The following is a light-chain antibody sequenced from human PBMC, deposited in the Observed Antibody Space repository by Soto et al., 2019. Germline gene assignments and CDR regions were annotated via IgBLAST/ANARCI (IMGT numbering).Light chain of an antibody. J-gene: IGKJ3*01. CDR3: QQYYSTPLT. Sequence: DIVMTQSQDSLPVSRGGRATITCKSSQSVLYSSNNKNYLAWYQQKPGQPPKLLIYWASTRESGVPDRFSGSGSGTDFTLTISSLQAEDVAVYYCQQYYSTPLTFGPGTKVDIK. CDR1: QSVLYSSNNKNY. CDR2: WAS. V-gene: IGKV4-1*01.